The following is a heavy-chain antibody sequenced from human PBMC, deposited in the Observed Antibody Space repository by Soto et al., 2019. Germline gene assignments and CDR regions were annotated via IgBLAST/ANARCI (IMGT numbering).Heavy chain of an antibody. CDR1: GYTFTSYG. CDR3: ARANYDFWSGSIRSEYYFDY. D-gene: IGHD3-3*01. Sequence: QVQLVQSGAEVKKPGASVKVSCKASGYTFTSYGISWVRQAPGQGLEWMGWIIAYNGNTNYAQKLQGRVTMTTDTSASTAYMELRSMRSDDTAVYYCARANYDFWSGSIRSEYYFDYWGQGTMVTVSS. J-gene: IGHJ4*03. CDR2: IIAYNGNT. V-gene: IGHV1-18*01.